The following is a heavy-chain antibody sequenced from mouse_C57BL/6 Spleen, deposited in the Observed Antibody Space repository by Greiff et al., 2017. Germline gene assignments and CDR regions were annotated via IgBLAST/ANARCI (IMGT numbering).Heavy chain of an antibody. CDR3: ARRGTTGYFDY. J-gene: IGHJ2*01. Sequence: VQLQQPGAELVMPGASVKLSCKASGYTFTSYWMHWVKQRPGQGLEWIGEIDPSGSYTNYNQKFKGKSTLTVDKSSSTAYMQLSSLTSEDSAVYYCARRGTTGYFDYWGQGTTLTVSS. CDR1: GYTFTSYW. CDR2: IDPSGSYT. D-gene: IGHD1-1*01. V-gene: IGHV1-69*01.